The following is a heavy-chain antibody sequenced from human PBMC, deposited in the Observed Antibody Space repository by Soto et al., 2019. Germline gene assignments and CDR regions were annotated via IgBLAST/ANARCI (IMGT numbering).Heavy chain of an antibody. J-gene: IGHJ4*02. D-gene: IGHD3-22*01. CDR1: GFTFSTYF. CDR3: ARISSGSIDY. CDR2: MSTNSYYI. Sequence: GGSLRLSGAASGFTFSTYFIKWVRQAPWKGLEWVSSMSTNSYYIYYADSVKGRFTISRDNAKNSLYLQMNSLRVEDTAVYYCARISSGSIDYWGQGTLVTVSS. V-gene: IGHV3-21*01.